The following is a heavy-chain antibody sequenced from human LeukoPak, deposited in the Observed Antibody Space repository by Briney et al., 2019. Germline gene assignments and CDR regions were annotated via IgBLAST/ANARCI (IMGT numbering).Heavy chain of an antibody. CDR2: IYSGGRT. CDR1: GFTVSSNY. D-gene: IGHD3-9*01. Sequence: GGSLRLSCAASGFTVSSNYMSWVRQAPGKGLEWVSVIYSGGRTYYADSVKGRFTIPRDNSKNTLYLQMNSLRAEDTAVYYCATGQNYDTLTRTFSAEYFQHWGQGTLVTVSS. V-gene: IGHV3-66*01. CDR3: ATGQNYDTLTRTFSAEYFQH. J-gene: IGHJ1*01.